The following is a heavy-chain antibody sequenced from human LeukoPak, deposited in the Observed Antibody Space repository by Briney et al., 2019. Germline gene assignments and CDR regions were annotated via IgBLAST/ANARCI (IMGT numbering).Heavy chain of an antibody. J-gene: IGHJ4*02. CDR3: AKNPRRDGSPGSD. V-gene: IGHV3-23*01. CDR2: ISGSGGTT. D-gene: IGHD5-24*01. CDR1: GFNFSSYA. Sequence: GGSLRLSCAASGFNFSSYAMSWVRQAPGKGLEWVSGISGSGGTTNYADSVKGRFTISRDNSKNTLYVQMNSLRAEDTAVYYCAKNPRRDGSPGSDWGQGTLVTVSS.